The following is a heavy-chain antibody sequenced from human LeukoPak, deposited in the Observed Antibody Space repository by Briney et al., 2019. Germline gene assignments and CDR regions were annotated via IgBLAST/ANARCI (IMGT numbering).Heavy chain of an antibody. J-gene: IGHJ3*02. V-gene: IGHV1-2*02. CDR2: INPDSGGT. CDR3: ATNFYSSAWYRGGFDI. CDR1: RYTFINYY. Sequence: VASVTVSCTASRYTFINYYIYWVRQAPGQGLEWMGWINPDSGGTNYAQKFQGRVTMTRDTSITTAYMEMSRLRSDDTAVYYCATNFYSSAWYRGGFDIWGQGTVVTVSS. D-gene: IGHD6-19*01.